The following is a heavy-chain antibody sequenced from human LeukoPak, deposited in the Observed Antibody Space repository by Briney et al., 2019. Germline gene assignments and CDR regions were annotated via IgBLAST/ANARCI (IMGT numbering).Heavy chain of an antibody. J-gene: IGHJ4*02. CDR2: IYYSGST. CDR1: GGSISSYY. Sequence: SETLSLTCTVSGGSISSYYWSWIRQPPGKGLEWIGYIYYSGSTNYNPSLKSRVTISVDTSKNQFSLKLSSVTAADTAVYYCARDSLGTPFDYWGQGTLVTVSS. D-gene: IGHD4-23*01. CDR3: ARDSLGTPFDY. V-gene: IGHV4-59*01.